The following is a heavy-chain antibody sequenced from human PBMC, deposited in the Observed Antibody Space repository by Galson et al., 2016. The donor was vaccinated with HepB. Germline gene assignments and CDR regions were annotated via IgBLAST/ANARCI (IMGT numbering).Heavy chain of an antibody. CDR1: GGSINSFY. V-gene: IGHV4-59*01. Sequence: SETLSLTCTVSGGSINSFYWSWIRQSPGKGLEWIGYIHYSGSSYYNPSLRSRVTISLDTSKSQFSLKVSSVIAADTAVYFCARHGSSIYWYFGLWGRGTLVTVSS. CDR3: ARHGSSIYWYFGL. D-gene: IGHD6-6*01. CDR2: IHYSGSS. J-gene: IGHJ2*01.